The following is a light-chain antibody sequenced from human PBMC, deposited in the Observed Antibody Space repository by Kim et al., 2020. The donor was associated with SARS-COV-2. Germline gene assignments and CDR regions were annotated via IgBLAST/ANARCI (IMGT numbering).Light chain of an antibody. V-gene: IGLV4-69*01. CDR3: QTWATGMQV. J-gene: IGLJ3*02. CDR1: SGHGTDA. CDR2: NNSDGTH. Sequence: AQVRQTCHLSSGHGTDASAWHQLQPGKGPRFWLKNNSDGTHTKGDGIPDRFSGSNSGAERYLIISSLHSEDEADYYCQTWATGMQVFGGGTQLTVL.